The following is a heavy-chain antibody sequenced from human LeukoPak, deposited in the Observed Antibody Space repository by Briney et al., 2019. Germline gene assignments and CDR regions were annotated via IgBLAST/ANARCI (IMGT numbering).Heavy chain of an antibody. D-gene: IGHD6-19*01. CDR3: ALLAVASDFDY. CDR2: ICSSGTTT. V-gene: IGHV3-48*03. CDR1: GFPFSFYE. Sequence: GGSLRLSCAVSGFPFSFYEMNWVRQAPGKGLEWVSNICSSGTTTYYADSVKGRFSISRDNAKNSLYLRMNSLRVEGTAVYYCALLAVASDFDYWGQGALVTVST. J-gene: IGHJ4*02.